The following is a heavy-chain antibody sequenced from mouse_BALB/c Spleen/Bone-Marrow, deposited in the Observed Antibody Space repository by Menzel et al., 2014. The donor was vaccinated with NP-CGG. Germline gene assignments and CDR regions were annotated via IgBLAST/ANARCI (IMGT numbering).Heavy chain of an antibody. V-gene: IGHV14-3*02. CDR1: GFNIKDAY. Sequence: EVQLQESGAELVKPGASVKLSCTASGFNIKDAYMHWVKQRPEQGLEWIGRIDPANGNTKYDPKFQGKATITADTSSNTAYLQLSSLTSEDTAVYYCARWEYYAMDYWGQGTSVTVSS. CDR3: ARWEYYAMDY. D-gene: IGHD4-1*01. CDR2: IDPANGNT. J-gene: IGHJ4*01.